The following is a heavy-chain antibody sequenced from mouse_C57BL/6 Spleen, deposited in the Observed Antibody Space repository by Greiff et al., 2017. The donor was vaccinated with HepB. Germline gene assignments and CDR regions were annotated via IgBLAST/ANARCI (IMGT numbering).Heavy chain of an antibody. Sequence: QVQLQQSGAELVRPGASVKLSCKASGYTFTDYYINWVKQRPGQGLEWIARIYPGSGNTYYNEKFKGKATLTAEKSSSTAYMQLSSLTSEDSAVYFCALDSSGPYAMDYWGQGTSVTVSS. CDR3: ALDSSGPYAMDY. CDR2: IYPGSGNT. CDR1: GYTFTDYY. D-gene: IGHD3-2*02. J-gene: IGHJ4*01. V-gene: IGHV1-76*01.